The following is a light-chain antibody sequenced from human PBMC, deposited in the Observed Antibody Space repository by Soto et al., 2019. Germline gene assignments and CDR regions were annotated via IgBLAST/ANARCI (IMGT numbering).Light chain of an antibody. J-gene: IGKJ1*01. V-gene: IGKV1-5*03. CDR2: KAS. CDR3: QHYKSYSEA. Sequence: DIQMTQSPSTLAGSVGDRVTITCRASQTISSWLAWYQQKPEKAPTLLIYKASTLKSGVPSRFSGSGSGTEFTVTISSLHPDDFATYYCQHYKSYSEAFGQGTKVDIK. CDR1: QTISSW.